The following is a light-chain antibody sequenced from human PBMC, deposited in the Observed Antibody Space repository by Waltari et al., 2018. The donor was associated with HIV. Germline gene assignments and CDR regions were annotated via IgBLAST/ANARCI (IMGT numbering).Light chain of an antibody. V-gene: IGKV1-39*01. CDR3: QQSYSIPPS. CDR2: DAS. J-gene: IGKJ5*01. Sequence: DIQMTQSPSSLSASVGDRVSITCRASQSISSYLNWYQQKSGKAPNLLIFDASTLQSGVPSRFSGGGSGTEFTLNISRLQPEDFAIYYCQQSYSIPPSFGQGTRLEIK. CDR1: QSISSY.